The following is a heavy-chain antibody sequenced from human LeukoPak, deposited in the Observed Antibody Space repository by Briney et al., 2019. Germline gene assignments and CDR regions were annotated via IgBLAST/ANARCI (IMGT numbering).Heavy chain of an antibody. CDR3: AKGPPQAFFLFDY. CDR1: GFTFSNYV. CDR2: ISGSGGNT. J-gene: IGHJ4*02. V-gene: IGHV3-23*01. Sequence: PGGSLRLSCAASGFTFSNYVLSWVRQVPGKGLEWVSGISGSGGNTYYADSVKGRFTISRDNSKNTVYLQMNSLRAEDTAAYYCAKGPPQAFFLFDYWGLGTLVTVSS. D-gene: IGHD3-3*01.